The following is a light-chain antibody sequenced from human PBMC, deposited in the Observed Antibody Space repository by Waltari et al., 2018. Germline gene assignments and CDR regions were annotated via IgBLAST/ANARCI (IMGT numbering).Light chain of an antibody. CDR3: SSRDTSGDHWV. Sequence: SSELTQDPAVSVALGQTVRITCQGDSLSTYYATWYQQRPRQAPILVIFPRNSRPSGIPDRFSGSSSGKTASLTITGAQAEDEADYYCSSRDTSGDHWVFGGGTKLTVL. CDR1: SLSTYY. J-gene: IGLJ3*02. V-gene: IGLV3-19*01. CDR2: PRN.